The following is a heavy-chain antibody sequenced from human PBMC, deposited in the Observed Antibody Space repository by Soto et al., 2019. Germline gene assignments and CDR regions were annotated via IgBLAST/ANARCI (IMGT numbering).Heavy chain of an antibody. CDR2: IYDSGST. Sequence: PSETLSLTCTVSGGSISNYYWSWVRQPPGKGLEWIGYIYDSGSTNYNPSLKSRVTISVDTSKNQFSLRLTSVTAADTAVYYCAADPRYWGQGTLVTVSS. D-gene: IGHD2-15*01. J-gene: IGHJ4*02. CDR1: GGSISNYY. V-gene: IGHV4-59*01. CDR3: AADPRY.